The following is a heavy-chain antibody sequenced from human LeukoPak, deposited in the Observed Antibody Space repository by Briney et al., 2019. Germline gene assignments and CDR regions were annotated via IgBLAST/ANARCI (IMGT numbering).Heavy chain of an antibody. J-gene: IGHJ4*02. D-gene: IGHD3-9*01. CDR1: GFTFSSYE. CDR3: ARGLDDILTGYYD. V-gene: IGHV3-21*01. CDR2: ISSSSSYI. Sequence: GGSLRLSCAASGFTFSSYEMNWVRQAPGKGLEWVSSISSSSSYIYYADSVKGRFTISRDNAKNSLYLQMNSLRAEDTAVYYCARGLDDILTGYYDWGQGTLVTVPS.